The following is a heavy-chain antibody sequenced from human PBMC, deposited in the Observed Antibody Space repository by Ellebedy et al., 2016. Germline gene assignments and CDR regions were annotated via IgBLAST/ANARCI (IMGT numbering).Heavy chain of an antibody. V-gene: IGHV1-69*13. CDR2: IIPIFGTA. Sequence: SVKVSXXASGGTFSSYAISWVRQAPGQGLEWMGGIIPIFGTANYAQKFQGRVTITADESTSTAYMELSSLRSEDTAVYYCAHGDSGLPTYYFDYWGQGTLVTVSS. D-gene: IGHD1-26*01. CDR1: GGTFSSYA. CDR3: AHGDSGLPTYYFDY. J-gene: IGHJ4*02.